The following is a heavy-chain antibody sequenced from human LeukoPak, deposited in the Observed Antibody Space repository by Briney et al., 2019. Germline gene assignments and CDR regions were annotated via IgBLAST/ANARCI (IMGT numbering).Heavy chain of an antibody. CDR1: GFTFSSYS. D-gene: IGHD4-17*01. Sequence: PGGSLRLSCAASGFTFSSYSMNWVRQAPGKGLEWVSSISSSSSYIYYADSVKGRFTISRDNAKNSLYLQMNSLRNEDTAVYYCAKEIWPTVTTPGHTYFDYWGQGTLVTVSS. CDR3: AKEIWPTVTTPGHTYFDY. CDR2: ISSSSSYI. J-gene: IGHJ4*02. V-gene: IGHV3-21*01.